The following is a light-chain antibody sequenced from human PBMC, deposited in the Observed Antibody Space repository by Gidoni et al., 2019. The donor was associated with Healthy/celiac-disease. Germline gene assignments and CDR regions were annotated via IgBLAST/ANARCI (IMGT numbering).Light chain of an antibody. Sequence: DIQMTQSPSTLSASVGDRVTITCRASQSISSWLAWYQQKPGKAPKLLIYDASSLESGVASRFSGSGSGTEFTLTISRLQPDDFATYYCQQYNSYSSFGQGTKLEIK. CDR2: DAS. J-gene: IGKJ2*01. V-gene: IGKV1-5*01. CDR1: QSISSW. CDR3: QQYNSYSS.